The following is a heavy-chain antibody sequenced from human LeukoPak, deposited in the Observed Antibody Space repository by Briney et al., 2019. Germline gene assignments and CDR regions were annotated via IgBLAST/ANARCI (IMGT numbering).Heavy chain of an antibody. CDR3: ATTNDGGGYQWGDFFDF. D-gene: IGHD3-22*01. CDR1: GYSFTDYY. Sequence: SVKVSCKPSGYSFTDYYMHWVRQAPGQGLEWMGRIIPNLGTTNHAQNFQDRVTLTADKSTNTAYMEVTSLTSDDTAVYYCATTNDGGGYQWGDFFDFWGQGTLVTVSS. CDR2: IIPNLGTT. J-gene: IGHJ4*02. V-gene: IGHV1-69*08.